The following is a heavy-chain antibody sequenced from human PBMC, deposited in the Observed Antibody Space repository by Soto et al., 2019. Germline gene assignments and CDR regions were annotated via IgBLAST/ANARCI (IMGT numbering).Heavy chain of an antibody. CDR3: ARSTDIQLWLQGMDV. V-gene: IGHV1-3*01. CDR1: GYTFTSYA. Sequence: ASVKVSCKASGYTFTSYAMHWVRQAPGQRLEWMGWINAGNGNTKYSQKFQGRVTITRDTSASTAYMELSSLRSEDTAVYYCARSTDIQLWLQGMDVWGQGTTVTVSS. J-gene: IGHJ6*02. D-gene: IGHD5-18*01. CDR2: INAGNGNT.